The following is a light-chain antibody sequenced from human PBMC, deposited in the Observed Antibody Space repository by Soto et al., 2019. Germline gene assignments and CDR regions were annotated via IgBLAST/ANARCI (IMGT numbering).Light chain of an antibody. CDR1: QGISHF. Sequence: DIQMTQSPSSLSASVGDRVTITCRASQGISHFLAWYQQSPGKVPKLLIYDASTLQSGVPSRFSGSGSGTDFTLTISSRQPEDVATYYCQKYSTAPLTFGGGTKVDIK. CDR2: DAS. CDR3: QKYSTAPLT. J-gene: IGKJ4*01. V-gene: IGKV1-27*01.